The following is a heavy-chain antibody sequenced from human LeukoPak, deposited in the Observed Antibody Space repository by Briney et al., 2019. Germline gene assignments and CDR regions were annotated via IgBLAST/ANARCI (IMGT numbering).Heavy chain of an antibody. CDR1: GYTFTSYG. J-gene: IGHJ4*02. V-gene: IGHV1-18*01. CDR3: ARDYCSSTSCLFDY. D-gene: IGHD2-2*01. Sequence: ASVKVSCKASGYTFTSYGISWVRQAPGQGLEWMGWISAYNGNTNYAQKLQGRVTMTTDTSTSTAYMELRSLRSDDTAVYYCARDYCSSTSCLFDYWGQGTLVSVSS. CDR2: ISAYNGNT.